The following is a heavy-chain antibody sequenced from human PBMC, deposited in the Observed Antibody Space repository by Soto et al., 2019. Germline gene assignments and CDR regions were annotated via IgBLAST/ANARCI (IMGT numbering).Heavy chain of an antibody. Sequence: XETLSLTCTVAGCSISSYYWSWIRQPPGKGLEWIGYIYYSGSTNYNPSLKSRVTISVDTSKNQFSLKLSSVTAADTAVYYCAREGVHYSSSRHGMDVWGQGTTVTVSS. CDR3: AREGVHYSSSRHGMDV. CDR2: IYYSGST. V-gene: IGHV4-59*01. CDR1: GCSISSYY. D-gene: IGHD6-13*01. J-gene: IGHJ6*02.